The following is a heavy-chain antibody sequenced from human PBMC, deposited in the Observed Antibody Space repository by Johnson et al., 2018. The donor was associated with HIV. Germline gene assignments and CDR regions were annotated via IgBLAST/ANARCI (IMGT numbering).Heavy chain of an antibody. V-gene: IGHV3-30*04. D-gene: IGHD2-2*01. J-gene: IGHJ3*02. CDR1: GFTFSSYA. CDR3: AREDCSSTRCSDWDSAFDI. Sequence: VQLVESGGGVVQPGRSLRLSCAASGFTFSSYAMHWVRQAPGKGLEWVAVISYDGSNNYYADSVKGRFTISRDNSKNTLYLQMNSLRAGDTAVYYCAREDCSSTRCSDWDSAFDIWDQGTLVTVSS. CDR2: ISYDGSNN.